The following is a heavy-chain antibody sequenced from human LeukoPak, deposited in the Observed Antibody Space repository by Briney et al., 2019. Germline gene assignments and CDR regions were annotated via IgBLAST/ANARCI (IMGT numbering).Heavy chain of an antibody. CDR2: ISAYNGNT. J-gene: IGHJ4*02. V-gene: IGHV1-18*01. D-gene: IGHD2-15*01. CDR3: ARKRCSGGSCYFDY. Sequence: ASVKVSCKASGYTFTSYGISWVRQAPGQGLEWMGWISAYNGNTNYAQKLQGRVTMATDTSTSTAYMELRSLRSDDTAVYYCARKRCSGGSCYFDYWGQGTLVTVSS. CDR1: GYTFTSYG.